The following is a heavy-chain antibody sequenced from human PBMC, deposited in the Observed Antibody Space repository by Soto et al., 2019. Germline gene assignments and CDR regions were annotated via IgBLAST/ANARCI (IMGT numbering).Heavy chain of an antibody. CDR1: GFTFSSYS. CDR2: ISSGSSTI. CDR3: AFSVTTVAEYFQH. V-gene: IGHV3-48*04. D-gene: IGHD4-17*01. Sequence: GGSLRLSCAASGFTFSSYSMNWVRQAPGKGLEWVSYISSGSSTIYYADSVKGRFTISRDNAKNSLYLQMNSLRAEDTAVYYCAFSVTTVAEYFQHWGQGTLVTVSS. J-gene: IGHJ1*01.